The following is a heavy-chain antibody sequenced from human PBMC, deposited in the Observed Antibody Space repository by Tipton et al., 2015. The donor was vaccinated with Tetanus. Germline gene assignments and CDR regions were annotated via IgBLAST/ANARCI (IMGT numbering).Heavy chain of an antibody. D-gene: IGHD3-10*01. V-gene: IGHV3-21*01. J-gene: IGHJ4*02. Sequence: SLRLSCAASGFTFSDYSMKWVRQAPGKGLEWVSSISSSSYYIYYADSVKGRFTVSRDNAKNSLYLQMNSLRAADTAVYYCAREGYGSGSYPDYWGQGTLVTVSS. CDR3: AREGYGSGSYPDY. CDR2: ISSSSYYI. CDR1: GFTFSDYS.